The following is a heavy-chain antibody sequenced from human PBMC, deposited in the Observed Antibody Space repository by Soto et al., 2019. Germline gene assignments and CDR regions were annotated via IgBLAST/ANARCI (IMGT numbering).Heavy chain of an antibody. CDR1: GDSVSSNSAA. CDR2: TYYRSKWYN. J-gene: IGHJ5*02. CDR3: VGSAGYSSSWMELREP. D-gene: IGHD6-13*01. Sequence: SQTLSLTCAISGDSVSSNSAAWNWIRQSPSRGLEWLGRTYYRSKWYNDYAVSVKSRITINPDTSKNQFSLQLNSVTPEDTAVYYCVGSAGYSSSWMELREPWGQGTLVTVSS. V-gene: IGHV6-1*01.